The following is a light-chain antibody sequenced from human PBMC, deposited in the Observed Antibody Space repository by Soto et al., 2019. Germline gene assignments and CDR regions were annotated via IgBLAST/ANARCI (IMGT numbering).Light chain of an antibody. Sequence: EIVMTQSPASLSVSPGGRATLSCRASQSITNNLAWYQQKPGQAPRLLIYGASARATGIPARFSGSGSETEFTLTISSLQSEDSAVYYCQQYGSSPYTFGQGTKLEIK. J-gene: IGKJ2*01. CDR3: QQYGSSPYT. V-gene: IGKV3-15*01. CDR2: GAS. CDR1: QSITNN.